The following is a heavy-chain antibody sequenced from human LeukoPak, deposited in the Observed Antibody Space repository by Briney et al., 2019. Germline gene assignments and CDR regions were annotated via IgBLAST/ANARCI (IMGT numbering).Heavy chain of an antibody. D-gene: IGHD3-9*01. V-gene: IGHV3-48*03. J-gene: IGHJ4*02. CDR1: GFTFSSYE. CDR2: ISSSGSTI. CDR3: ASLFDLLLKGDY. Sequence: GGSLRLSCAASGFTFSSYEMNWVRQAPGKGLEWVSYISSSGSTIYYADSVKGRFTISRDNAKNSLYLQMNSLRAEDTAVYYCASLFDLLLKGDYWGQGTLVTVSS.